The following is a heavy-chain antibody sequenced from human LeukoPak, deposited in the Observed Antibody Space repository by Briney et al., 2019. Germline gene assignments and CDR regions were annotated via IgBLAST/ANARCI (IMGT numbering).Heavy chain of an antibody. J-gene: IGHJ4*02. Sequence: PGGSLRLSCAASGFTFSSYWMSSVRQAPGKGLEWVANIKQDGSEKYYVDSVKGRFTISRDNAKNSLYLQMNRLRAEDTAVYYCAKSGLNRFDYWGQGTLVTVSS. D-gene: IGHD2-15*01. CDR3: AKSGLNRFDY. CDR2: IKQDGSEK. CDR1: GFTFSSYW. V-gene: IGHV3-7*03.